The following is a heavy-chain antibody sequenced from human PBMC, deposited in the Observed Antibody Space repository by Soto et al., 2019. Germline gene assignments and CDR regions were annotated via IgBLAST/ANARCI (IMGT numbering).Heavy chain of an antibody. Sequence: QITLKESGPTLVKPTQTLTLTCTFSGFSLSTSGVGVGWIRQPPGKALEWLALIYWDDDKRYSPSLKSRLTITKATSKNQVVLTMTTMDPVDTATYYCAHSPSYCSGGSCYSGFDYWGQGTLVTVSS. CDR2: IYWDDDK. J-gene: IGHJ4*02. CDR1: GFSLSTSGVG. D-gene: IGHD2-15*01. CDR3: AHSPSYCSGGSCYSGFDY. V-gene: IGHV2-5*02.